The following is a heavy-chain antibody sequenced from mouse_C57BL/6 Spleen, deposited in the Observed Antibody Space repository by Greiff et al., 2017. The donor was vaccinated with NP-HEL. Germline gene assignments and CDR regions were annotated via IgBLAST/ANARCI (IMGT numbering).Heavy chain of an antibody. CDR3: AAPYDYDEAMDY. CDR2: IWRGGST. D-gene: IGHD2-4*01. V-gene: IGHV2-5*01. Sequence: VKLVESGPGLVQPSQSLSITCTVSGFSLTSYGVHWVRQSPGKGLEWLGVIWRGGSTDYNAAFMSRLSITKDNSKSQVFFKMNSRQADDTAIYYCAAPYDYDEAMDYWGQGTSVTVSS. CDR1: GFSLTSYG. J-gene: IGHJ4*01.